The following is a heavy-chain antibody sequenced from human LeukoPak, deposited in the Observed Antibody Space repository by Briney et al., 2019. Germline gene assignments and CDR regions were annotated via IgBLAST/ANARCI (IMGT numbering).Heavy chain of an antibody. CDR3: ARDIWYGSGSYNPAFDY. V-gene: IGHV3-48*02. J-gene: IGHJ4*02. Sequence: GGSLRLSCAASGFTFSSYSMNWVRQAPGKGLEWVSYIISSSSTIYYADSVKGRFTISRDNAKNSLYLQMNSLRDEDTAVYYCARDIWYGSGSYNPAFDYWGQGTLVTVSS. D-gene: IGHD3-10*01. CDR1: GFTFSSYS. CDR2: IISSSSTI.